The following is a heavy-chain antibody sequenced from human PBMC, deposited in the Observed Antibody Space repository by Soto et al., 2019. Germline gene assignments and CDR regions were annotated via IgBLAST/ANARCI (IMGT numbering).Heavy chain of an antibody. CDR3: ARGCSGGSCYLGWFDP. D-gene: IGHD2-15*01. J-gene: IGHJ5*02. CDR2: INAGNGNT. CDR1: GYTFTSYA. V-gene: IGHV1-3*01. Sequence: RASVKVSCKASGYTFTSYAMHWVRQAPGQRFEWMGWINAGNGNTKYSQKFQGRVTITRDTSASTAYMELSSLRSEDTAVYYCARGCSGGSCYLGWFDPWGQGTLVTVSS.